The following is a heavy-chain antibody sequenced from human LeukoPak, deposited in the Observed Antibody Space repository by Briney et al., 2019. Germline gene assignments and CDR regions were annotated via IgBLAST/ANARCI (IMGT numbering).Heavy chain of an antibody. CDR2: INHSGST. CDR1: GGSFSGYY. Sequence: SETLSLTCAVYGGSFSGYYWSWIRQPPGKGLEWIGEINHSGSTNYNPSLKSRVTISVDTSKNQFSLKLSSVTAADTAVYYCARGPRKVVPAASRGWLDPWGQGTLVTVSP. D-gene: IGHD2-2*01. J-gene: IGHJ5*02. V-gene: IGHV4-34*01. CDR3: ARGPRKVVPAASRGWLDP.